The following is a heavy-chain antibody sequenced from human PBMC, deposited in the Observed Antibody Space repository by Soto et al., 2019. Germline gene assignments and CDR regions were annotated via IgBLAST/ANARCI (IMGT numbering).Heavy chain of an antibody. V-gene: IGHV5-10-1*01. CDR1: GYGFTSYW. D-gene: IGHD2-15*01. Sequence: PGESLKISCKGSGYGFTSYWISWVRQMPGKGLEWMGRIDPSDSYTNYSPSFQGHVTISADKSISTAYLQWSSLKASDTAMYYCARRGRYCSGGSCYLPNWFDPWGQGTLVTVSS. J-gene: IGHJ5*02. CDR2: IDPSDSYT. CDR3: ARRGRYCSGGSCYLPNWFDP.